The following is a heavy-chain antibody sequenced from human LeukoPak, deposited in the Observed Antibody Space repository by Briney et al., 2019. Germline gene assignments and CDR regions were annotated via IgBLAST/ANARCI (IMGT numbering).Heavy chain of an antibody. CDR1: GYTFTTYY. Sequence: ASVKVSCKASGYTFTTYYMHWVRLAPGQGLEWMGIINPSDGSTNYAQKFQGRVTMTRDMSTSTVYMELSSLRSEDTAVFYCARDEGESGSYLGAIVDPWGQGTLVTVSS. CDR3: ARDEGESGSYLGAIVDP. J-gene: IGHJ5*02. D-gene: IGHD1-26*01. V-gene: IGHV1-46*01. CDR2: INPSDGST.